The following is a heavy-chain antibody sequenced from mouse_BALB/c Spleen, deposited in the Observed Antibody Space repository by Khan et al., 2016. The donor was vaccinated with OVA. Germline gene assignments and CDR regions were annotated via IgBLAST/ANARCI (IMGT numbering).Heavy chain of an antibody. CDR3: ARDAGRY. CDR2: INPKNGDT. D-gene: IGHD3-3*01. CDR1: GYTFPEYT. J-gene: IGHJ4*01. V-gene: IGHV1-18*01. Sequence: QVQESGPELVKPGASVKISCKTSGYTFPEYTVHWVKQSLGKSLDWIGVINPKNGDTAYNQKFKGKATLTVDKSSSTAYMEFRSLTSEDSVVYYCARDAGRYWGQGTSVTVAS.